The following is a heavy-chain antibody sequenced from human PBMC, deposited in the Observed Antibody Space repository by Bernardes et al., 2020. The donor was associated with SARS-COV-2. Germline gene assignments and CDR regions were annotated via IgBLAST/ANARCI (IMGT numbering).Heavy chain of an antibody. CDR3: ARLHIAVEEDAFDI. V-gene: IGHV3-66*04. CDR1: GFTVSSNY. Sequence: GGSLRLSCAASGFTVSSNYMSWVRQAPGKGLEWVSVIYSGGGTYYADSVKGRFTISRDNSKNTLYLQMNSLRAEDTAVYYCARLHIAVEEDAFDIWGQGTMVTVSS. CDR2: IYSGGGT. J-gene: IGHJ3*02. D-gene: IGHD6-19*01.